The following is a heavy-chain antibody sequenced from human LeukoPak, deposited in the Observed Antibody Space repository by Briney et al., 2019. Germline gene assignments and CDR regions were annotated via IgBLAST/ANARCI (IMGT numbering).Heavy chain of an antibody. Sequence: PSETLSLTCTVSGYSISSGYYWGWIRQPPGKGLEWIGNIYYSGSANYNPSLQSRVIISVDTSKNQFSLNLGPVLAADTAVYYCARVGVDYSGNILKYFFDYWGQGTLVTVSS. V-gene: IGHV4-38-2*02. J-gene: IGHJ4*02. CDR1: GYSISSGYY. CDR2: IYYSGSA. D-gene: IGHD4-23*01. CDR3: ARVGVDYSGNILKYFFDY.